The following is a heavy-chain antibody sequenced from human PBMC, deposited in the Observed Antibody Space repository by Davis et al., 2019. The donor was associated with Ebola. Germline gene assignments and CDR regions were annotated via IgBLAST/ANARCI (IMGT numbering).Heavy chain of an antibody. CDR1: GFTFSSYG. J-gene: IGHJ5*02. CDR2: ISSSSSYI. CDR3: ARDPLGVRGVPNWFDP. V-gene: IGHV3-21*01. Sequence: GGSLRLSCAASGFTFSSYGMNWVRQAPGKGLEWVSSISSSSSYIYYADSVKGRFTISRDNSKNTLYLQMNSLRAEDTAVYYCARDPLGVRGVPNWFDPWGQGTLVTVSS. D-gene: IGHD3-10*01.